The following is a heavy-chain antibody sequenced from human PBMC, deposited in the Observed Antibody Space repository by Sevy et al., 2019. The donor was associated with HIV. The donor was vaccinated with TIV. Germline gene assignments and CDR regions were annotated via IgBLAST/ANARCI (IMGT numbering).Heavy chain of an antibody. CDR1: GFTFSSYS. V-gene: IGHV3-21*01. CDR3: AREVAAAGTVGMDV. J-gene: IGHJ6*02. CDR2: ISSSSSYI. D-gene: IGHD6-13*01. Sequence: GGSLRLSCAASGFTFSSYSMNWVRQAPGKGLEWVSSISSSSSYIYYADSVKGRFTISRDNAKNSLYLQMNSLRAEDTAVYYCAREVAAAGTVGMDVWGQGTTVTVSS.